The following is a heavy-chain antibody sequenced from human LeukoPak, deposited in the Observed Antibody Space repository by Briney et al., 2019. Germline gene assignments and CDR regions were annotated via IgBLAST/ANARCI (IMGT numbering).Heavy chain of an antibody. V-gene: IGHV3-73*01. CDR1: GFTFSGSA. J-gene: IGHJ6*02. CDR2: IGSKADSYAT. CDR3: TTTVTTPYYYYGVDV. Sequence: GGSLRLSCAASGFTFSGSAISWVRQASGKGLEWVGRIGSKADSYATAYAASVKGGLTISRDDSKNTAYLQMNSLKTEDTAVYYCTTTVTTPYYYYGVDVWGQGTTVTVSS. D-gene: IGHD4-17*01.